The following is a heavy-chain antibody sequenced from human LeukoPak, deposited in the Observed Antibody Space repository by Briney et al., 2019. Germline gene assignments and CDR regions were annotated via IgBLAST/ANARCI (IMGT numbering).Heavy chain of an antibody. CDR3: ARVWKIAGSNNFDY. D-gene: IGHD4-11*01. J-gene: IGHJ4*02. V-gene: IGHV1-18*01. CDR2: ISAYNGNT. Sequence: ASVKVSCKASGYTFTSYGISWVRQAPGQGLEWMGWISAYNGNTNYARKLQGRVTVTTDTSTSTAYMELRSLRSDDTAVYYCARVWKIAGSNNFDYWGQGTLVTVSS. CDR1: GYTFTSYG.